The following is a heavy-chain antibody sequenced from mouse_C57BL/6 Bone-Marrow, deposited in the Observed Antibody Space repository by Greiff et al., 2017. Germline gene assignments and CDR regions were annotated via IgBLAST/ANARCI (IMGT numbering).Heavy chain of an antibody. J-gene: IGHJ2*01. V-gene: IGHV3-6*01. CDR3: ARDYYGSSLYYCDY. Sequence: VQLKESGPGLVKPSQSLSLTCSVTGYSITRGYYWNWIRQFPGNKLEWMGYISYDGSNNYNPSLKNRISITRDTSKNQFFLKLNSVTTEDTATYYCARDYYGSSLYYCDYWGQGTTLTVSS. D-gene: IGHD1-1*01. CDR2: ISYDGSN. CDR1: GYSITRGYY.